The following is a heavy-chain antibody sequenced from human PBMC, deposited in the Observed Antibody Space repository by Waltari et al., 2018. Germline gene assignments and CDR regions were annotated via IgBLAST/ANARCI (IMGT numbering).Heavy chain of an antibody. Sequence: QLQLQESGPGLLKPSETLSLTCVVSGGSIISAAYSWGWVRQPPGKGMEFIGSMSYSGSTYYNPSLKSRVTISVDTSQNQFSLRLSSVTAADTAVYYCARQDYYYVKGYFDLWGRGTLVTVSS. V-gene: IGHV4-39*01. CDR3: ARQDYYYVKGYFDL. J-gene: IGHJ2*01. CDR1: GGSIISAAYS. CDR2: MSYSGST. D-gene: IGHD3-22*01.